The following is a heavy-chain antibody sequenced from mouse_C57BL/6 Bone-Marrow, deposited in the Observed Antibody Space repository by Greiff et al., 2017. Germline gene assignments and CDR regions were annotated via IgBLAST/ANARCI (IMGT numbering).Heavy chain of an antibody. CDR1: GYTFTDYN. Sequence: EVKLQQSGPELVKPGASVKIPCKASGYTFTDYNMDWVKQSHGKSLEWIGDINPNNGGTIYNQKFKGKATLTVDKSSSTAYMELRSLTSEDTAVYYCAREGVTFYAMDYWGQGTSVTVSS. CDR2: INPNNGGT. J-gene: IGHJ4*01. D-gene: IGHD2-3*01. V-gene: IGHV1-18*01. CDR3: AREGVTFYAMDY.